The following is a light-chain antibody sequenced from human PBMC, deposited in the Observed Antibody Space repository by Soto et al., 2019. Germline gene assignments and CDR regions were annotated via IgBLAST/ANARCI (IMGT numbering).Light chain of an antibody. CDR3: QQRSNWPRWT. CDR2: YAS. V-gene: IGKV3-11*01. Sequence: EIVLTQSPATLSLSPGERATLSCRASQSVSSYLAWYQQKPGQAPRLLIYYASNRATDIPARFSGSGSGTVFTLTISSLEPEDFAVYYCQQRSNWPRWTFGQRTKLEIK. CDR1: QSVSSY. J-gene: IGKJ1*01.